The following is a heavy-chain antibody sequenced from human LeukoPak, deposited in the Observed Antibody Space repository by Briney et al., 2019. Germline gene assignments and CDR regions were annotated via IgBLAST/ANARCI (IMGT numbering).Heavy chain of an antibody. D-gene: IGHD2-21*01. J-gene: IGHJ5*02. CDR3: ARIRCGFGHNACYNH. CDR1: GVPFNGYY. CDR2: VSPGGYA. V-gene: IGHV4-34*01. Sequence: SETLSLTCVVSGVPFNGYYWSWIRQSPVKGLEWIGEVSPGGYARYNPSLQSRVSISVETSDNQMSLRLRPVTAADTAMHYCARIRCGFGHNACYNHWARGTPVTVSS.